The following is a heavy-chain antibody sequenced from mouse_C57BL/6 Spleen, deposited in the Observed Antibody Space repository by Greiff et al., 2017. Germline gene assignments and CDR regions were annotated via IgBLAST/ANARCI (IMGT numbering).Heavy chain of an antibody. J-gene: IGHJ4*01. CDR1: GFTFSDAW. CDR2: IRNKANNHAT. D-gene: IGHD2-4*01. V-gene: IGHV6-6*01. Sequence: VMLVESGGGLVQPGGSMKLSCAASGFTFSDAWMDWVRQSPEKGLEWVAEIRNKANNHATYYAESVKGRFTISRDDSKSSVYLQMNSLRAEDTGIYYCTRDYDYDDAMDYWGQGTSVTVSS. CDR3: TRDYDYDDAMDY.